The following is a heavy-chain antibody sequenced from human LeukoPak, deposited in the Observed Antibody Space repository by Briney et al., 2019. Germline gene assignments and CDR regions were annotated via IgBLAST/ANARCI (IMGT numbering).Heavy chain of an antibody. CDR2: LSGSGTKT. CDR3: AKHPDVGSYYYFQH. CDR1: GFTFSNYA. D-gene: IGHD3-10*01. J-gene: IGHJ1*01. V-gene: IGHV3-23*01. Sequence: PGGSLRLSCVASGFTFSNYAMSWVRRAPGMGLEWVSALSGSGTKTYYADSMKGRFTISRDNSKTTLYLQVNSLRAEDTAVYYCAKHPDVGSYYYFQHWGQGTLVTVSS.